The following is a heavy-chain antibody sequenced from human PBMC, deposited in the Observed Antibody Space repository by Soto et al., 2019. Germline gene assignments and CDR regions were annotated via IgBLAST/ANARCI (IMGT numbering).Heavy chain of an antibody. V-gene: IGHV1-3*01. CDR1: GYSFTNFA. D-gene: IGHD4-17*01. CDR3: ATATTVATGWYFNL. Sequence: QVQLVQSGAEVKETGASVKVSCKASGYSFTNFALHWVRQAPGQRLEWVGRINAVNGNTKYSEKFQDRVTIMRNTSANTAYMELTSLRAEDTAVYYCATATTVATGWYFNLWGRGNLVTVSS. CDR2: INAVNGNT. J-gene: IGHJ2*01.